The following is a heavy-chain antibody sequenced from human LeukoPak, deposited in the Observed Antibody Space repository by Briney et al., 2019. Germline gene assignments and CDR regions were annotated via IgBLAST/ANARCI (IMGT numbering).Heavy chain of an antibody. CDR3: ARGPLQDYDILTGYYYYYGMDV. V-gene: IGHV4-34*01. CDR1: GGSFSGYY. D-gene: IGHD3-9*01. Sequence: SETLSLTCAVYGGSFSGYYWSWIRQPPGKGLEWIWEINHSGSTNYNPSLKSRVTISVDTSKNPFSLKLSSVTAADTAVYYCARGPLQDYDILTGYYYYYGMDVWGQGTTVTVSS. CDR2: INHSGST. J-gene: IGHJ6*02.